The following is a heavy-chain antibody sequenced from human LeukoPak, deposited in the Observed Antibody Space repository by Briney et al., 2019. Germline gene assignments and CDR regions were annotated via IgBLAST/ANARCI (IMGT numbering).Heavy chain of an antibody. CDR2: ISSNGGST. V-gene: IGHV3-64*01. Sequence: GGSLRLSCAASGLTFSSYGMSWVRQAPGKGLEYVSAISSNGGSTYYANSVKGRFTISRDNSKNTLYLQMGSLRAEDMAVYYCATGYGDYQRVSFDYWGQGTLVTVSS. CDR3: ATGYGDYQRVSFDY. CDR1: GLTFSSYG. J-gene: IGHJ4*02. D-gene: IGHD4-17*01.